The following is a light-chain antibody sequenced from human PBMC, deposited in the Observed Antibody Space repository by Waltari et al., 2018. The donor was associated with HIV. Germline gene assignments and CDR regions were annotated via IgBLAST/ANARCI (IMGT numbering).Light chain of an antibody. CDR2: SNN. CDR3: ATLDDSLNGPV. V-gene: IGLV1-44*01. J-gene: IGLJ2*01. CDR1: RSNIGDNA. Sequence: QSVLTQQPSVSGTPGQRVTIACSGGRSNIGDNAVSWYQQFPGTAPKLLIYSNNQRPSGVPDRFSGSKSGTSASLAISGLQSEDEADYYCATLDDSLNGPVFGGGTKVTVL.